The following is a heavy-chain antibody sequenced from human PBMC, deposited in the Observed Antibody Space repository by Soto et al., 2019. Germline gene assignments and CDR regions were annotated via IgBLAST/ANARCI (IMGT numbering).Heavy chain of an antibody. CDR3: ARLAGDYWGGPDPKNYYYYYGMDV. D-gene: IGHD4-17*01. J-gene: IGHJ6*02. CDR2: IYPGDSDT. Sequence: GESLKISCKGSGYSFTSYWIGWVRQMPGKGLEWMGIIYPGDSDTRYSPSFQGQVTISADKSISTAYLQWSSLKAPDTAMYYCARLAGDYWGGPDPKNYYYYYGMDVWGQGTTVTVSS. V-gene: IGHV5-51*01. CDR1: GYSFTSYW.